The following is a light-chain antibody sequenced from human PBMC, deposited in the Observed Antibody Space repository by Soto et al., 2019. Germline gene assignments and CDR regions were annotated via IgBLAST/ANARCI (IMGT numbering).Light chain of an antibody. CDR2: EVS. V-gene: IGLV2-14*01. CDR3: SSYTSSTTLGVL. Sequence: QSALTQPASVSGSPGQSITISCTGTGSDAGGYNYVSWYQQDPGKAPKLMIYEVSNRPSGVSNRFSGSKSGNTASLTISGLQAEDEAAYYCSSYTSSTTLGVLFGGGTKLTVL. CDR1: GSDAGGYNY. J-gene: IGLJ2*01.